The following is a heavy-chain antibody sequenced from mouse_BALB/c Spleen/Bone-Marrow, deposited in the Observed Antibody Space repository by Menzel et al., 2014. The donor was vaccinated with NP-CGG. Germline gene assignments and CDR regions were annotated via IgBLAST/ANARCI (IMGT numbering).Heavy chain of an antibody. V-gene: IGHV1-54*01. CDR1: GYAFTNYL. J-gene: IGHJ2*01. CDR2: INPGSGGT. CDR3: ARIYYGNYY. Sequence: QVQLQQSGAELVRPGTSVKVSCKASGYAFTNYLIKWVKQRPGQGLEWIGVINPGSGGTNYNEKFKGKATLTADKSSSTAYMQLSSLTSDDSAVYFCARIYYGNYYWDQGTTLTVSS. D-gene: IGHD2-1*01.